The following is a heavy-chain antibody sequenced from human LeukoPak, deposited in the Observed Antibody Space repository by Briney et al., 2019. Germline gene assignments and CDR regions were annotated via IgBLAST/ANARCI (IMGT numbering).Heavy chain of an antibody. CDR1: GFTFSSYW. D-gene: IGHD6-6*01. CDR2: IKQDGSEK. J-gene: IGHJ4*02. Sequence: PGGSLRLSRAASGFTFSSYWMSWVRQAPGKGLEWVANIKQDGSEKYYVDSVKGRFTISRDNAKNSLYLQMNSLRAEDTAVYYCASLRRLVPPRYWGQGTLVTVSS. CDR3: ASLRRLVPPRY. V-gene: IGHV3-7*01.